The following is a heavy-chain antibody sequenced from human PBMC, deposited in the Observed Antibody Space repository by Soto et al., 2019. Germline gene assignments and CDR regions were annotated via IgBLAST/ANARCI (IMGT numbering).Heavy chain of an antibody. CDR1: WFSLSTSGVG. CDR2: IYWNHDK. Sequence: QITLKESGPTLVKPTQTLTLTCAFSWFSLSTSGVGVAWIRQPPGKALKWLALIYWNHDKHYSPSLKSRLTITKDTSKNQVDTTMNNMDPVDTATYYCAHSSLWFEEPASYLIDYWGQGTLVTVSS. V-gene: IGHV2-5*01. D-gene: IGHD3-10*01. CDR3: AHSSLWFEEPASYLIDY. J-gene: IGHJ4*02.